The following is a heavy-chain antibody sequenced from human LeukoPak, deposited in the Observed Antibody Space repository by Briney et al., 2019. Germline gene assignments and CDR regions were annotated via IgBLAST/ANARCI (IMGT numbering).Heavy chain of an antibody. CDR2: ISSNGINT. CDR1: GFTFSTYA. D-gene: IGHD3-3*01. V-gene: IGHV3-64*01. CDR3: AREEWPRFRYDLDV. Sequence: GGSLRLSCGASGFTFSTYAMHWVRRAPGKGLEYVSAISSNGINTFYANSVRGRFTISRDNSKNTLYLQMDSLRVEDMAVYYCAREEWPRFRYDLDVWGQGTTVTVSS. J-gene: IGHJ6*02.